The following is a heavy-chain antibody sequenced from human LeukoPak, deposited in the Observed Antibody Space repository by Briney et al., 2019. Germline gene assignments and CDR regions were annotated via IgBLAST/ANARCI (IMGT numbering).Heavy chain of an antibody. D-gene: IGHD3-22*01. Sequence: SETLSLTCTVSGGSISSYYWSWIRQPPGKGLEWIGYMYNSGSTNHNPSLKSRVTISVDTSKNQFSLKLSSVTAADTAVYYCARELRYDNSDSGAFWGQGTVVTVSS. CDR1: GGSISSYY. CDR2: MYNSGST. J-gene: IGHJ3*01. CDR3: ARELRYDNSDSGAF. V-gene: IGHV4-59*01.